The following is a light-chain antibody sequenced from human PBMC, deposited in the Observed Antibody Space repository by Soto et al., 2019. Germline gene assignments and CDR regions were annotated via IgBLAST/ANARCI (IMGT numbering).Light chain of an antibody. CDR2: DVS. CDR1: SSDVGGYNY. V-gene: IGLV2-14*03. Sequence: QSALTQPASVSGSPGQSITISCTGTSSDVGGYNYVSWYQHHPGKAPKLMIYDVSNRPSGVSNRFSGSKSGNTASLTISGLQDEDEADYCCSSYTSSSTLVFGGGTKVTVL. J-gene: IGLJ2*01. CDR3: SSYTSSSTLV.